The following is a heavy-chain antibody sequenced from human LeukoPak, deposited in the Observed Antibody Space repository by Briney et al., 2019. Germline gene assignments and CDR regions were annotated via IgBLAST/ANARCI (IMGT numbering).Heavy chain of an antibody. J-gene: IGHJ6*03. D-gene: IGHD5-12*01. Sequence: SETLSLTCTVSGGSISSYYWSWIRQPPGKGLEWIGYIYTSGSTNYNPSLKSRVTISVDTSKNQFSLKLSSVTAADTAVYYCAREGGGLYSGYDSHYDYYMDVWGKGTTVTVSS. CDR2: IYTSGST. CDR1: GGSISSYY. CDR3: AREGGGLYSGYDSHYDYYMDV. V-gene: IGHV4-4*09.